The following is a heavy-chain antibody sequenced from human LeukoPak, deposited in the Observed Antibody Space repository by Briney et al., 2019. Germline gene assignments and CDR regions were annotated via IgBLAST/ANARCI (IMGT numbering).Heavy chain of an antibody. CDR1: GGSISSSSYS. J-gene: IGHJ5*02. D-gene: IGHD6-13*01. Sequence: ASETLSLTCTVSGGSISSSSYSWGWIRQPPGKGLEWIGSIYYSGSTYYNPSLKSRVTISVDTSKNQFSLKLSSVTAADTAVYYCARQRVAAANNWFDPWGQGTPVTVSS. CDR2: IYYSGST. V-gene: IGHV4-39*01. CDR3: ARQRVAAANNWFDP.